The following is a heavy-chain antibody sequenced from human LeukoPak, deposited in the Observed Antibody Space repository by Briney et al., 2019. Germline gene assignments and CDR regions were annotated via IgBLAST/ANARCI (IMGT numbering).Heavy chain of an antibody. J-gene: IGHJ4*02. D-gene: IGHD5-18*01. CDR1: GFTFSSYW. Sequence: GGSLRLSCAASGFTFSSYWMSWVRQAPGKELEWVANIKKDGSEKYSVDSVKGRFTISRDNTKKSLYLQMNSLRAEDMAVYYCARHLSGVTGYTYGRGIDYWGQGTLVTVSS. V-gene: IGHV3-7*01. CDR2: IKKDGSEK. CDR3: ARHLSGVTGYTYGRGIDY.